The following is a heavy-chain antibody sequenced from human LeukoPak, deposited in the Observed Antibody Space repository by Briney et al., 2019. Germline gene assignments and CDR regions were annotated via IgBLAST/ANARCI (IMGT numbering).Heavy chain of an antibody. D-gene: IGHD6-13*01. CDR3: AKGDGGAAAGYFDY. J-gene: IGHJ4*02. Sequence: PSETLSLTCAVYGGSFSGYYWSWIRQPPGKGLEWIGEINHSGSTNYNPSLKSRVTISVDTSKNQFSLKLSSVTAADTAVYYCAKGDGGAAAGYFDYWGQGTLVTVSS. V-gene: IGHV4-34*01. CDR1: GGSFSGYY. CDR2: INHSGST.